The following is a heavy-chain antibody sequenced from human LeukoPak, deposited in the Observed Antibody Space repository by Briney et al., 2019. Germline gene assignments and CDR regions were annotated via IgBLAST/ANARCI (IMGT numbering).Heavy chain of an antibody. J-gene: IGHJ3*02. Sequence: GGSLRLSCAASGFTFSSYGMHWVRQAPGKGLEWVAVIWYDGSNKYYADSVKGRFTISRDNSKNTLYLQMNSLRAEDTAVYYCARDGPEIADAFDIWGQGTMVTVSS. CDR3: ARDGPEIADAFDI. D-gene: IGHD1-14*01. CDR2: IWYDGSNK. CDR1: GFTFSSYG. V-gene: IGHV3-33*01.